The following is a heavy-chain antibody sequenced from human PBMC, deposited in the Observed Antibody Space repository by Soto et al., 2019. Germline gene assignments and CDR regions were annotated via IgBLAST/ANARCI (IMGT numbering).Heavy chain of an antibody. CDR1: GFTFSSYW. Sequence: GGSLRLSCVASGFTFSSYWMNWVRQAPGEGLEWVANINQDESQKYYADSVKGRFSISRDNARNALYLQMSSLRVEDAAVYYCATKVVIGGIGFVDYWGQGILVTVSS. V-gene: IGHV3-7*01. CDR3: ATKVVIGGIGFVDY. D-gene: IGHD2-15*01. CDR2: INQDESQK. J-gene: IGHJ4*02.